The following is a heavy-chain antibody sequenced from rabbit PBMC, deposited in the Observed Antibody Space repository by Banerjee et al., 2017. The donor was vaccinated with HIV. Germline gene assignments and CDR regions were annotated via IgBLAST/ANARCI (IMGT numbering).Heavy chain of an antibody. D-gene: IGHD1-1*01. CDR3: ARVNAGSSGYPYYFNL. CDR1: EFFFSFSNW. V-gene: IGHV1S45*01. J-gene: IGHJ4*01. CDR2: IHSVSGST. Sequence: QEQLEESGGDLVKPEGSLTLTCKASEFFFSFSNWICWVRQAPGKGLEWIACIHSVSGSTYSASWATGRFTISKTSSPTVTLQMTSLTAADTATYFCARVNAGSSGYPYYFNLWGPGTLVTVS.